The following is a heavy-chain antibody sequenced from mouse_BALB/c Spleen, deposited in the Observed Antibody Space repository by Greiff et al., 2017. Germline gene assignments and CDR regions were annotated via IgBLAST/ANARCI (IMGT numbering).Heavy chain of an antibody. Sequence: EVKLQESGPGLVKPSQSLSLTCTVTGYSITSDYAWNWIRQFPGNKLEWMGYISYSGSTSYNPSLKSRISITRDTSKNQFFLQLNSVTTEDTATYYCARSYYYGSSHYAMDYWGQGTSVTVSS. D-gene: IGHD1-1*01. J-gene: IGHJ4*01. V-gene: IGHV3-2*02. CDR3: ARSYYYGSSHYAMDY. CDR2: ISYSGST. CDR1: GYSITSDYA.